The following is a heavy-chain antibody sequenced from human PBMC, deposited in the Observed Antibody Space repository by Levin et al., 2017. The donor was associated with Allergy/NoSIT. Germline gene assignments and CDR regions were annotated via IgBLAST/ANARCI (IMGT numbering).Heavy chain of an antibody. D-gene: IGHD6-19*01. Sequence: GESLKISCAASGFTFSNAWMSWVRQAPGKGLEWVGRIKSKTDGGTTDYAAPVKGRFTISRDDSKNTLYLQMNSLKTEDTAVYYCTTACSGWPIRNWFDPWGQGTLVTVSS. CDR1: GFTFSNAW. V-gene: IGHV3-15*01. CDR3: TTACSGWPIRNWFDP. J-gene: IGHJ5*02. CDR2: IKSKTDGGTT.